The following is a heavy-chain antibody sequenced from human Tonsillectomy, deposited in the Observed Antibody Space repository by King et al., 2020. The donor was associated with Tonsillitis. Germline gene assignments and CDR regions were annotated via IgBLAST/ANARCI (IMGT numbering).Heavy chain of an antibody. CDR3: VRHGKSGAVAGLRGVDY. CDR2: VYPGDSDT. J-gene: IGHJ4*02. V-gene: IGHV5-51*01. CDR1: GYSFPAYW. Sequence: QLVQSGAEVKKPGESLKISCKGSGYSFPAYWIGWVRQKPGKGLEWMGIVYPGDSDTRYSPSFRGQVTISADRSTTTAFLQWSSLKPSDSAMYFCVRHGKSGAVAGLRGVDYWGQGTLVSVSS. D-gene: IGHD6-19*01.